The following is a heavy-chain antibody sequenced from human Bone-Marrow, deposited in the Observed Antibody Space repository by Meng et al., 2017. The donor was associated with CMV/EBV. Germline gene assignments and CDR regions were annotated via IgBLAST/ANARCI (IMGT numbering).Heavy chain of an antibody. CDR3: ASMTFGITGTNRIFDY. CDR2: INPSGGST. J-gene: IGHJ4*02. CDR1: GYTFTGYY. Sequence: ASVKVSCKASGYTFTGYYMHWVRQAPGQGLEWVGIINPSGGSTSYAQKFQGRVTMTRDTSTSTVYMELSSLRSEDTAVYYCASMTFGITGTNRIFDYWGQGTRVTGSS. V-gene: IGHV1-46*01. D-gene: IGHD1-7*01.